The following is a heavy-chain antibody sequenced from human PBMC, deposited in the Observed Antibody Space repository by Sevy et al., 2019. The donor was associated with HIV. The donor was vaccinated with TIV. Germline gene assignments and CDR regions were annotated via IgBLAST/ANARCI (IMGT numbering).Heavy chain of an antibody. D-gene: IGHD1-7*01. V-gene: IGHV3-7*01. Sequence: GGSLRLSCAASGFTFSKYWMGWVRQAPGKGLEWVANIKQDAGQKYYVDTVKGRFTISRDNAKNSLYLQMNSLRAEDTAVYFCARDDGNYYFHYWGQGTLVTVSS. CDR2: IKQDAGQK. J-gene: IGHJ4*02. CDR3: ARDDGNYYFHY. CDR1: GFTFSKYW.